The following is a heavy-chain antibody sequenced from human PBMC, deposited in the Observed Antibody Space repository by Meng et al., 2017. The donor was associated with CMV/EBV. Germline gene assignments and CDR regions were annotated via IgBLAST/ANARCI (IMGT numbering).Heavy chain of an antibody. J-gene: IGHJ4*02. D-gene: IGHD3-3*01. Sequence: FTFSYYGLTWVRQAPGKGLEWVSGISATGTTYYPDSVKGRFTISRDNSKNTVDLQMDSLRAEDTAVYYCAKGPNAHSGFYTTFFDSWGQGTLVTVSS. CDR1: FTFSYYG. CDR3: AKGPNAHSGFYTTFFDS. CDR2: ISATGTT. V-gene: IGHV3-23*01.